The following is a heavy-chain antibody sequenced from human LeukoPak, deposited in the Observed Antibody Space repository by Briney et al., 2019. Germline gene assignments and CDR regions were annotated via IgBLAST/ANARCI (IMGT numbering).Heavy chain of an antibody. CDR2: ISSSSTYI. J-gene: IGHJ4*02. Sequence: GGSLRLSRAASGFTFSSYSMNWVRQAPGQGLEWVSSISSSSTYIYYADSVKGRFTISRDNAKNSLYLQMNSLRAEDTAVYYCAPRPGIAAAGVDYWGQGTLVTVSS. V-gene: IGHV3-21*01. D-gene: IGHD6-13*01. CDR3: APRPGIAAAGVDY. CDR1: GFTFSSYS.